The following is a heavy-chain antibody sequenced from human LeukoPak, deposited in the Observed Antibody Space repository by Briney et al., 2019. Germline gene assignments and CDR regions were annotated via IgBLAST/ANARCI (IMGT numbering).Heavy chain of an antibody. CDR2: VYYSGTT. Sequence: SETLSLTCTVSGGSFSSSSYYWGWIRQPPGKGLEWIGSVYYSGTTYYNQSLKSRVTISVDTSKNQLSLKLTSVTAADTAVYYCARHYYDSSGYYPWYFDHWGQGTLVAVSS. J-gene: IGHJ4*02. D-gene: IGHD3-22*01. V-gene: IGHV4-39*01. CDR1: GGSFSSSSYY. CDR3: ARHYYDSSGYYPWYFDH.